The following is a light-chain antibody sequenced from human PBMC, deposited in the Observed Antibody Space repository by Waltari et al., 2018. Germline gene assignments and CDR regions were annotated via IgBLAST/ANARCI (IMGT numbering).Light chain of an antibody. Sequence: IVVTQTPLSLPVTPGEPASISCRSSQSLLHSDDGNTYLDWYLQKPGQSPQLLMYAVSYRATGVPDRFSGSGSGTDFTLKISRVEAEDVGVYYCLQRIEFPLTFGQGTRLEIK. J-gene: IGKJ5*01. CDR3: LQRIEFPLT. V-gene: IGKV2-40*01. CDR1: QSLLHSDDGNTY. CDR2: AVS.